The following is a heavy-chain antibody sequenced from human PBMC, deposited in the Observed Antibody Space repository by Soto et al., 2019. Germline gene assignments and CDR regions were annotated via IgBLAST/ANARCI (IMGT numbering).Heavy chain of an antibody. J-gene: IGHJ4*02. Sequence: DVQLVESGGGLVKSGGSLRLSCAASGFTFSDAWMSWVRQAPGKGLEWGGRIKRNTDGGTTDYAAPVKGRFTISRDDSRNMLYLQMTSLKTEDTAVYSCTTVSTVTKSASWGQGTLVTVSS. CDR3: TTVSTVTKSAS. CDR2: IKRNTDGGTT. CDR1: GFTFSDAW. V-gene: IGHV3-15*01. D-gene: IGHD4-17*01.